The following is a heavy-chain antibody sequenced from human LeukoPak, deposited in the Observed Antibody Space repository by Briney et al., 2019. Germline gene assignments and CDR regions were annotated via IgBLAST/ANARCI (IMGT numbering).Heavy chain of an antibody. D-gene: IGHD3-9*01. CDR2: IYYSGST. CDR3: AREHAFSYFDWWVGAFDI. Sequence: PSETLSLTCTVSGGSISSYYWSWIRQPPGKGLEWIGYIYYSGSTNYNPSLKSRVTISVDTSKNQFSLKLSSVTAADTAVYYCAREHAFSYFDWWVGAFDIWGQGTMVTVSS. J-gene: IGHJ3*02. CDR1: GGSISSYY. V-gene: IGHV4-59*01.